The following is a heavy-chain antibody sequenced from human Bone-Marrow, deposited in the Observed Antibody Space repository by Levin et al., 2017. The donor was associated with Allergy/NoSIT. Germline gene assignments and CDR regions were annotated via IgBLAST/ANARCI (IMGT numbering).Heavy chain of an antibody. Sequence: GGSLRLSCKASGSTLSTYYIHWVRQAPGQGLEWMAIINPSGGSTNYAQRFEGRVTMTRDRSTSTVHMELSSLGYEDTAVYYCAANNDSWSGYNHYGLDVWGQGTTVTVSS. J-gene: IGHJ6*02. CDR3: AANNDSWSGYNHYGLDV. D-gene: IGHD3-3*01. V-gene: IGHV1-46*01. CDR2: INPSGGST. CDR1: GSTLSTYY.